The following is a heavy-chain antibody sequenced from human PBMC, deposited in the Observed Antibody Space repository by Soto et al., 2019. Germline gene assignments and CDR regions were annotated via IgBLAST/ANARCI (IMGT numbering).Heavy chain of an antibody. CDR2: ISSSSSYT. J-gene: IGHJ6*03. V-gene: IGHV3-11*06. CDR1: GFTFSDYY. Sequence: GGSLRLSCAASGFTFSDYYMSWIRQAPGKGLEWVSYISSSSSYTNYADSVKGRFTISRDNAKNSLYLQMNSLRAEDTAVYYCARDFGTIFGLVRNGHYYMDVWGKGTTVTVSS. CDR3: ARDFGTIFGLVRNGHYYMDV. D-gene: IGHD3-3*01.